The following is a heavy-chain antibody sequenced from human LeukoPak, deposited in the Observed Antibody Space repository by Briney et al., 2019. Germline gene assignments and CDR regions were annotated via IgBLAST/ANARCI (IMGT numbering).Heavy chain of an antibody. CDR3: ARDEGYCSRTSCYGASKGMDD. V-gene: IGHV3-33*01. CDR1: GFTFSSYG. D-gene: IGHD2-2*01. Sequence: GGSLRLSCAASGFTFSSYGMHWVRQAPGKGLEWVAVIWYDGSNKYYADSVKGRFTISRDNSKNTLYLQMNSLRAEDTAVYYCARDEGYCSRTSCYGASKGMDDWGQGTAVIVSS. J-gene: IGHJ6*02. CDR2: IWYDGSNK.